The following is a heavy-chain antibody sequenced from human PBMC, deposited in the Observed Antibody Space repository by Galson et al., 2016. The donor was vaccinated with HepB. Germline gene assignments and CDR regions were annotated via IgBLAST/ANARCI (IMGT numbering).Heavy chain of an antibody. CDR2: ISAYNGNS. D-gene: IGHD2-21*01. CDR3: ASALYCDGGPPAKCADS. CDR1: GYSFTSYG. V-gene: IGHV1-18*04. Sequence: VKVSCKASGYSFTSYGITWVRQAPGQGLEWMGWISAYNGNSNYAQKFQDRLTMTTDTSTNTAFLNLRSLRADDTAVYYCASALYCDGGPPAKCADSWGQGTLVTVSS. J-gene: IGHJ5*02.